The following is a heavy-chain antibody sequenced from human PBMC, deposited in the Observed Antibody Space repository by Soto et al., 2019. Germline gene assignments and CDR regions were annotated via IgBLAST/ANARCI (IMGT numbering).Heavy chain of an antibody. CDR3: ARGAMIASWFDP. J-gene: IGHJ5*02. D-gene: IGHD3-22*01. Sequence: PSETLSLTCTVSGGSIGSGDYYWSWIRQPPGKGLEWIGYIYYSGSTYYNPSLKSRVTISVDTSKNQFSLKLSSVTAADTAVYYCARGAMIASWFDPWGQGTLVTVSS. CDR1: GGSIGSGDYY. V-gene: IGHV4-30-4*01. CDR2: IYYSGST.